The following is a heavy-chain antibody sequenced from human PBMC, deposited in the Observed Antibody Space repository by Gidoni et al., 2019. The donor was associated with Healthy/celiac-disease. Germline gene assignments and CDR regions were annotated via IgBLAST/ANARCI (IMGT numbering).Heavy chain of an antibody. J-gene: IGHJ4*02. V-gene: IGHV3-23*01. CDR3: AKDSEGIAVAGTWAGLSDY. D-gene: IGHD6-19*01. Sequence: EVQLLESGGGLVQPGGSLRLSCAASGFTFSSYAMSWVRHAPGKGLEWVSAISGSGGSTYYADSVKGRFTISRDNSKNTLYLQMNSLRAEDTAVYYCAKDSEGIAVAGTWAGLSDYWGQGTLVTVSS. CDR2: ISGSGGST. CDR1: GFTFSSYA.